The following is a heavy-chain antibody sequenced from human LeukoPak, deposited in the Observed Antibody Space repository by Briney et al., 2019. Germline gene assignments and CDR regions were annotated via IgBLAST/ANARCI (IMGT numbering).Heavy chain of an antibody. CDR3: ASGDFIVVVTATTKTDAFDI. D-gene: IGHD2-21*02. CDR2: IYYSGST. Sequence: PSETLSLTCTVSGDSFINYYWSWIRQSPGKGLEWIGYIYYSGSTYYNPSLKSRVTISVDTSKNQFSLKLSSVTAADTAVYYCASGDFIVVVTATTKTDAFDIRGQGTMVTVSS. V-gene: IGHV4-59*06. CDR1: GDSFINYY. J-gene: IGHJ3*02.